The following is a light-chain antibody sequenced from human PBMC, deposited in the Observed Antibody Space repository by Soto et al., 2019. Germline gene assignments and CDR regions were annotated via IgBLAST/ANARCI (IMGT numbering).Light chain of an antibody. CDR3: QHYNTYSEA. CDR2: KAS. Sequence: DIQMTQSPSTLSGSVGDRVTITCRASQTISSCLACYQQKPGKAPKLLLYKASTLKSGVPSTFSGSGSGKEFTLTIRSLHPDDFATYYCQHYNTYSEAFGQGTKVELK. J-gene: IGKJ1*01. V-gene: IGKV1-5*03. CDR1: QTISSC.